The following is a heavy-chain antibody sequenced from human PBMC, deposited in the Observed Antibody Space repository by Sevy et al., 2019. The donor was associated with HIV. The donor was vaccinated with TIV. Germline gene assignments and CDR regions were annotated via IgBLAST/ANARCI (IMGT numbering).Heavy chain of an antibody. V-gene: IGHV3-13*01. D-gene: IGHD6-19*01. Sequence: GGSLRLSCEASGFSFNSYDMHWVRQAPGKGLEWVSGIGPTGDTYYSGSVKGRFTISRQNAKNSLYLQMKSLRVGDTAVYYCTRAALAGSNRFDPWGHGTLVTVSS. J-gene: IGHJ5*02. CDR3: TRAALAGSNRFDP. CDR1: GFSFNSYD. CDR2: IGPTGDT.